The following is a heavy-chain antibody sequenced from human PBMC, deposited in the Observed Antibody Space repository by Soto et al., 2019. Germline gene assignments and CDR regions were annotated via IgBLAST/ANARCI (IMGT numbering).Heavy chain of an antibody. CDR3: ARDFRLDTAMLHDAFDI. Sequence: GGSLRLSCAASGLTVSSNYMSWVRQAPGKGLEWVAIIYSGGNTYYADSVKGRFTISRDNSRNTLYLQMNNPRAEDTAVYYCARDFRLDTAMLHDAFDIWGQGTMVTVSS. V-gene: IGHV3-53*01. CDR1: GLTVSSNY. J-gene: IGHJ3*02. D-gene: IGHD5-18*01. CDR2: IYSGGNT.